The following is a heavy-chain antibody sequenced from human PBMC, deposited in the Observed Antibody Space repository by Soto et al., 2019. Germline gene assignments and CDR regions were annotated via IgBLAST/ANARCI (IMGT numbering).Heavy chain of an antibody. CDR2: IYPSGST. V-gene: IGHV4-4*07. CDR1: GGSISGHS. D-gene: IGHD5-12*01. CDR3: VRGRSYSVYDF. J-gene: IGHJ4*02. Sequence: SETLSLTCTVSGGSISGHSWIWIRQPAGKGLEWIGHIYPSGSTSYNPSLRSRVTMSLDTSSNQIFLNLTSVTAADTAVCYCVRGRSYSVYDFWGPGTLGTVSS.